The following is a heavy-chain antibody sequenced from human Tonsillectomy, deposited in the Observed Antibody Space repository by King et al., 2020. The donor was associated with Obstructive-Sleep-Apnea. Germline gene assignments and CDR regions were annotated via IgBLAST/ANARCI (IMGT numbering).Heavy chain of an antibody. CDR1: GFNFSNYG. CDR3: GGYNWFDP. J-gene: IGHJ5*02. D-gene: IGHD6-13*01. Sequence: QLVESGGGVVQPGRSLRLSCAASGFNFSNYGMHWVRQAPGEGLEWWAIISYDGSDKYYADSLKGRFTISRDNSKSTLYLQMNSLRPEDTAVYYCGGYNWFDPWGQGTLVTVSS. CDR2: ISYDGSDK. V-gene: IGHV3-30*03.